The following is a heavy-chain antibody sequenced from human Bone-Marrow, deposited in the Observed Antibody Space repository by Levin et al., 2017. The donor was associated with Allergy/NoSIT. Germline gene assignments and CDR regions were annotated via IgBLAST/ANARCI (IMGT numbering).Heavy chain of an antibody. CDR1: GGSFSGYF. Sequence: SETLSLTCAVNGGSFSGYFWSWIRQPPGMGLEWIGEINHSGSTNYNPSLKSRVTISVDTSKNQFSLKLSSVTAADTAVYYWARNIGYCSSTRCLGQDWGQGTLVTVSS. CDR2: INHSGST. CDR3: ARNIGYCSSTRCLGQD. J-gene: IGHJ4*02. D-gene: IGHD2-2*01. V-gene: IGHV4-34*01.